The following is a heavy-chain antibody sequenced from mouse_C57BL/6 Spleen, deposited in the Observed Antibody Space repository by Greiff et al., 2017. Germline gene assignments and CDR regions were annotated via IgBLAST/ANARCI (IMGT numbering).Heavy chain of an antibody. Sequence: QVQLQQSGPGLVQPSQCLYITCTASRFSFTSYGVHWVRQSPGKGLEWLGVIWSGGSTDYNAAFLSRLSISKDNTKSQVVFKMSSLQADDTAIYYCAREECGSSYKYIDVWGTGTTVTVSS. CDR3: AREECGSSYKYIDV. CDR1: RFSFTSYG. D-gene: IGHD1-1*01. J-gene: IGHJ1*03. CDR2: IWSGGST. V-gene: IGHV2-2*01.